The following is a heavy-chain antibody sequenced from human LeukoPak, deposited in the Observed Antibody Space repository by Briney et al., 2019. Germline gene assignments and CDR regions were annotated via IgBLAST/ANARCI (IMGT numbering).Heavy chain of an antibody. J-gene: IGHJ4*02. CDR3: ARGGCSGGGCYPNY. V-gene: IGHV7-4-1*02. CDR2: INTNTGNP. D-gene: IGHD2-15*01. Sequence: ASVKVSCKASGYTFTGYYMHWVRQAPGQGLEWMGWINTNTGNPTYAQGFTGRFVFSLDTSVNTAYLQISSLKGEDTAVYYCARGGCSGGGCYPNYWGQGTLVTVSS. CDR1: GYTFTGYY.